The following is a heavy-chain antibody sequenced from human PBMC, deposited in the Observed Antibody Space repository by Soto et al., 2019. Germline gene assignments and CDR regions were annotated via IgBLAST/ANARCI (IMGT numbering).Heavy chain of an antibody. V-gene: IGHV1-69*12. CDR2: IMPIFGTA. CDR1: GGTFKSYA. CDR3: ANWRAPDPHVGNYYYGMDI. Sequence: QVQLVQSGAEVKKPGASVKVSCKASGGTFKSYAISWVRQSPGQGLEWLGCIMPIFGTADYAQKFQGRVTITADESTSTAYMELSSLTSEDTAVYYCANWRAPDPHVGNYYYGMDIWGQGTTVTVS. J-gene: IGHJ6*02. D-gene: IGHD1-1*01.